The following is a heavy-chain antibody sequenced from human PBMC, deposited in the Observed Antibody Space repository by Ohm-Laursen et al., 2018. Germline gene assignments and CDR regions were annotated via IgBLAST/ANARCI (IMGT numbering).Heavy chain of an antibody. CDR3: ARGRSLLLWFGESVYYFDY. V-gene: IGHV3-30*03. D-gene: IGHD3-10*01. CDR2: ISYDGSNK. Sequence: SLRLSCSASGFTFSSYGMHWVRQAPGKGLEWVAVISYDGSNKYYADSVKGRFTISRDNSKNTLYLQMNSLRAEDTAVYYCARGRSLLLWFGESVYYFDYWGQGTLVTVSS. J-gene: IGHJ4*02. CDR1: GFTFSSYG.